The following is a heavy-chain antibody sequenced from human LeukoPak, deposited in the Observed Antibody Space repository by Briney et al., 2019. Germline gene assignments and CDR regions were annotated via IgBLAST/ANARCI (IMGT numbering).Heavy chain of an antibody. D-gene: IGHD6-13*01. Sequence: SETLSLTCTVSGGSTSSSSYYWGWIRQPPGKGLEWIGSIYYSGSTYYNPSLKSRVTISVDTSKNQFSLKLSSVTAADTAVYYCARLCGPYSSSWYWEYYYYYMDVWGKGTTVTVSS. CDR3: ARLCGPYSSSWYWEYYYYYMDV. CDR2: IYYSGST. CDR1: GGSTSSSSYY. V-gene: IGHV4-39*01. J-gene: IGHJ6*03.